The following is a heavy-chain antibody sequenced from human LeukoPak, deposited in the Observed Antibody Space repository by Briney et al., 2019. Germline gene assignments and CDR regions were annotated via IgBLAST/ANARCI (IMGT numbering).Heavy chain of an antibody. J-gene: IGHJ5*02. CDR2: FDPEDGET. Sequence: ASVKVSCKVSGYTLTELSMHWVRQAPGKGLEWMGGFDPEDGETIYAQKFQGRVTMTEDTSTDTAYMELSSLRSEDMAVYYCATKGADGDWFDPWGQGTLVTVSS. V-gene: IGHV1-24*01. D-gene: IGHD4-17*01. CDR1: GYTLTELS. CDR3: ATKGADGDWFDP.